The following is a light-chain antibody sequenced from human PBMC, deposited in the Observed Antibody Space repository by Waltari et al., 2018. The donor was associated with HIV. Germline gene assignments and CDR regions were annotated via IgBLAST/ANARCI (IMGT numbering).Light chain of an antibody. V-gene: IGLV3-10*01. CDR2: EDS. J-gene: IGLJ2*01. Sequence: SSALTQPPSVSVSPGQTARIACPGDALPKKYTYWYRQKSGQAPVLVIYEDSKRPAGIPERFSGSSSGKMATLTISGAQVEDEADYYCYSIDSSGNHRVFGGGTKLTVL. CDR1: ALPKKY. CDR3: YSIDSSGNHRV.